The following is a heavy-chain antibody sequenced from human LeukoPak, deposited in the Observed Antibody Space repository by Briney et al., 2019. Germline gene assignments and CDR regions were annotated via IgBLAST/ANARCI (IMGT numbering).Heavy chain of an antibody. CDR3: AILTTAYCSSTSCYRHTYYYYMDV. V-gene: IGHV1-2*02. CDR2: INPNSSGT. J-gene: IGHJ6*03. CDR1: GYTFTGYY. D-gene: IGHD2-2*01. Sequence: ASVKVSCTVSGYTFTGYYMHWVRQPPGPGLEWMGWINPNSSGTNYAQKFQGRVTMTRDTSIRTAHMELSRLRSDDTAVYYCAILTTAYCSSTSCYRHTYYYYMDVWGKGTTVTISS.